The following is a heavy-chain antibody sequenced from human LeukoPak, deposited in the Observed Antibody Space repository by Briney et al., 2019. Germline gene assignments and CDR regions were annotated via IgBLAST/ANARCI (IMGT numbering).Heavy chain of an antibody. V-gene: IGHV3-30*02. Sequence: PGGSLRLSCAASGFTFSSVGMHWVRQAPGKGLEWVAFIQLDESNSYYADSVKGRFTLSRDNSKNTLYLQMDSLRAEDTAIYYCAKGQGYYCDHWGQGTLVTVSS. CDR1: GFTFSSVG. CDR3: AKGQGYYCDH. D-gene: IGHD3-22*01. J-gene: IGHJ4*02. CDR2: IQLDESNS.